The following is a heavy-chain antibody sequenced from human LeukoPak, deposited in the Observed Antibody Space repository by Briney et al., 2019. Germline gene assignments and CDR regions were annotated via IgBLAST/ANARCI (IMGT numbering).Heavy chain of an antibody. CDR3: AREAEAFDI. V-gene: IGHV3-30-3*01. CDR2: ISYDGSNE. CDR1: GFTFSRYA. Sequence: PGRSLRLSCAASGFTFSRYAMHWVRQAPGKELEWVAVISYDGSNEYYADSVKGRFTISRDNSKNTLYLQMNSLRPEDTAVYYCAREAEAFDIWGQRTMVTVSS. J-gene: IGHJ3*02.